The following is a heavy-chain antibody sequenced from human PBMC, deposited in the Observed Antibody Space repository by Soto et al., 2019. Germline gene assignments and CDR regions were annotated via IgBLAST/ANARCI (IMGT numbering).Heavy chain of an antibody. CDR2: VYYTGST. CDR1: GASIRSTDYY. J-gene: IGHJ5*02. CDR3: VRTAREGAVAPHWFDR. Sequence: SDTLSLTLTVSGASIRSTDYYGSWIRQAPGKGLEWIGYVYYTGSTYYNPSLMSRLTISVDTSKNQFSLKLTSVTAAETAVYYCVRTAREGAVAPHWFDRWGQGTQVTVSS. D-gene: IGHD2-21*02. V-gene: IGHV4-30-4*02.